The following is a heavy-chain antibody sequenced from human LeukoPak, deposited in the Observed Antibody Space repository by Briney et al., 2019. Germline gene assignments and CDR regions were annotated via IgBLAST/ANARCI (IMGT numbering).Heavy chain of an antibody. CDR3: ARDCWVADTAMDSCDTCFDY. CDR1: GFTFSSYS. Sequence: HSGGSLRLSCAASGFTFSSYSINWVRQAPGKGLEWVSYISSSSSTIYYADSVKGRFTISRDNAKNSLYLQMNSLRAEDTAVYYCARDCWVADTAMDSCDTCFDYWGQGTLVTVSS. CDR2: ISSSSSTI. J-gene: IGHJ4*02. V-gene: IGHV3-48*01. D-gene: IGHD5-18*01.